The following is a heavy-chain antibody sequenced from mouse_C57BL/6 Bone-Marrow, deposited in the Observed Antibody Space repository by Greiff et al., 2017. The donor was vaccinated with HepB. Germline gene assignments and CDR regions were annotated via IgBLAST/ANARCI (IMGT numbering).Heavy chain of an antibody. J-gene: IGHJ3*01. Sequence: VKLQESGEGLVKPGGSLKLSCAASGFTFSSYAMSWVRQTPEKRLEWVAYISSGGDYIYYADTVKGRFTISRDNARNTLYLQMSSLKSEDTAMYYCTRVVYDGYAWFAYWGQGTLVTVSA. CDR3: TRVVYDGYAWFAY. V-gene: IGHV5-9-1*02. D-gene: IGHD2-3*01. CDR1: GFTFSSYA. CDR2: ISSGGDYI.